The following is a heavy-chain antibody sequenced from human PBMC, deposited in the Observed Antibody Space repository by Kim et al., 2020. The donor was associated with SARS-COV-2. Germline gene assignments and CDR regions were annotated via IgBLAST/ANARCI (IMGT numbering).Heavy chain of an antibody. CDR2: VFYRGST. V-gene: IGHV4-59*08. CDR1: GDSTSSGY. Sequence: SETLSLNCSVSGDSTSSGYWSWIRQPPGKALEWVGYVFYRGSTNYNPSLQGRASISVDASNNQFSLRLTSVTAADTAVYYCARGGSYFEHWGQGALVTVSS. CDR3: ARGGSYFEH. J-gene: IGHJ4*02. D-gene: IGHD3-16*01.